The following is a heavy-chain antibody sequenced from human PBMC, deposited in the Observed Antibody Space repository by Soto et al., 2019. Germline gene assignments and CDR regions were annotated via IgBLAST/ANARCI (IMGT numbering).Heavy chain of an antibody. CDR2: ISYDGSNK. Sequence: GGSLRLSCAASGFTFSSYGMHWVRQAPGKGLEWVAVISYDGSNKYYADSVKGRFTISSDNSKNTLYLQMNSLRAEDTAVYYCAGPYYFDYWGQGTLVTVS. V-gene: IGHV3-30*03. CDR1: GFTFSSYG. J-gene: IGHJ4*02. CDR3: AGPYYFDY.